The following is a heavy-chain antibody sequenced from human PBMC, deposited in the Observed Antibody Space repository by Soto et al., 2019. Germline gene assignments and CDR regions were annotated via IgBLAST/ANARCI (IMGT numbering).Heavy chain of an antibody. CDR2: FSGSGGNI. CDR1: GFTFTTHA. V-gene: IGHV3-23*01. J-gene: IGHJ6*02. CDR3: AKDPPWTVGPLAMDV. D-gene: IGHD3-10*01. Sequence: EVHLLESGGGLVKPGGSLRLSCVASGFTFTTHAMNWVRQSPGKGLEWVSTFSGSGGNIYYAEAVKGRLTISRDDSKNTLYLQMNSMRVEDTAVYYCAKDPPWTVGPLAMDVWGQGTTVTVSS.